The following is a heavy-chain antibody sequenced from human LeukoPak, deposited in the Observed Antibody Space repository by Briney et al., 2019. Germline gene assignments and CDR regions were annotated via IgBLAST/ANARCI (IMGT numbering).Heavy chain of an antibody. J-gene: IGHJ4*02. V-gene: IGHV4-59*01. CDR2: IYYSGST. CDR3: ARDASLWGFDY. CDR1: GGSISSYY. D-gene: IGHD3-16*01. Sequence: SETLSLTCTVSGGSISSYYWSWIRQPPGKGLEWIGYIYYSGSTNYNPSLKSRVTISVDTSKNQFSLKLSSVTAADTAVYYCARDASLWGFDYWGQGTLVTVPS.